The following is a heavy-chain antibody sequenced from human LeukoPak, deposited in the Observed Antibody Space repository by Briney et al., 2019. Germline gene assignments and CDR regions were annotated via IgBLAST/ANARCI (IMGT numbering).Heavy chain of an antibody. V-gene: IGHV4-31*03. D-gene: IGHD6-13*01. J-gene: IGHJ4*02. CDR1: GGSISSGGYY. CDR2: IYNSGST. CDR3: ARGYSSSWNYFDY. Sequence: SQTLSLTCTVSGGSISSGGYYWSWIRQHPGKGLEWIGYIYNSGSTYYNPSLKSRVTISVDTSKNQFSLKLSSVTAADTAVYYCARGYSSSWNYFDYWGQGTLVTVSS.